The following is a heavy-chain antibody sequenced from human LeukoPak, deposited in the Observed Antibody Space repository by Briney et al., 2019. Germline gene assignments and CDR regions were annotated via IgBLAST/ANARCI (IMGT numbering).Heavy chain of an antibody. CDR1: GGSISSYY. CDR3: AREPPPYCSGGSCYESAIDY. CDR2: IYTSGST. V-gene: IGHV4-4*07. Sequence: PSETLSLTCTVSGGSISSYYWSWIRQPAGKGLEWIGRIYTSGSTNYNPSLKSRVTMSVDTSKNQFSLKLSSVTAADTAVYYCAREPPPYCSGGSCYESAIDYWGQGTLVTVSS. J-gene: IGHJ4*02. D-gene: IGHD2-15*01.